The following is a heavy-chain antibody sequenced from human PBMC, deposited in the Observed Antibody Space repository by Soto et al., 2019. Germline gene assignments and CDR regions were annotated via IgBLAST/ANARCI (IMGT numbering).Heavy chain of an antibody. J-gene: IGHJ6*02. Sequence: GGSLRLSCAASGFTVSNNYISWVRQAPGKGLEWVSVIYSGGSTYYADSVKGRFTISRDNSKNTLYLQMNSLRAEDTAVYYCARDRIPTGMDVWGQGTTVTVSS. CDR3: ARDRIPTGMDV. CDR2: IYSGGST. V-gene: IGHV3-53*01. CDR1: GFTVSNNY.